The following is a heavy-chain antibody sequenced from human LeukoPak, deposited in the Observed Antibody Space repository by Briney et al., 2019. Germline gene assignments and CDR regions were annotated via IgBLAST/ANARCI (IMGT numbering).Heavy chain of an antibody. Sequence: PSETLSLTCTVSGGSISSYYWSWIRQPPGKGLEWIGYIYYSGSTNYNPSLKSRVTISVDTSKNQFSLKLSSVTAADTAVYYCARATYYDFWSGYYDRENWSDPWGQGTLVTVSS. J-gene: IGHJ5*02. V-gene: IGHV4-59*01. D-gene: IGHD3-3*01. CDR1: GGSISSYY. CDR2: IYYSGST. CDR3: ARATYYDFWSGYYDRENWSDP.